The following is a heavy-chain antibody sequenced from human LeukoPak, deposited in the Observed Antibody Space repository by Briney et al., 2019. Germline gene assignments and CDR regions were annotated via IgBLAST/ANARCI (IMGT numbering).Heavy chain of an antibody. D-gene: IGHD2-21*01. CDR2: LFHSGST. CDR1: GASISSYY. J-gene: IGHJ4*02. V-gene: IGHV4-59*01. CDR3: ARAGASYSFDY. Sequence: SETLSLTCSVSGASISSYYWSWIWQPPGKGLEWIGYLFHSGSTNYNPSLKSRVTISVDTSKNQFSLKLNSVTAADTAVYYCARAGASYSFDYWGQGTLVTASS.